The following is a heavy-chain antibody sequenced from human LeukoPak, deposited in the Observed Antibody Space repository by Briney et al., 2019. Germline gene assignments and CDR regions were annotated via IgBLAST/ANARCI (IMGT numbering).Heavy chain of an antibody. V-gene: IGHV3-30*18. CDR3: AKEGFYNSGWYEYFQH. J-gene: IGHJ1*01. Sequence: GGSLRLSCAASGFTFSSFGMHWVRQAPGKGLEWVAVISDDGNNQYYIDSVEGRFTISRDNSKNTVYLQINSLRDEDTAVYYCAKEGFYNSGWYEYFQHWGQGTLVTVSS. CDR1: GFTFSSFG. D-gene: IGHD6-19*01. CDR2: ISDDGNNQ.